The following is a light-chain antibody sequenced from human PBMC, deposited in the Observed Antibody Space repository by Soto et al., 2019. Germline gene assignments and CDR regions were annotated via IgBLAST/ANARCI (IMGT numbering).Light chain of an antibody. Sequence: DIQMTQSPSSLSASVGDRVTITCRASQSINSFLNWYQQKPGEAPRLLIYGASSLQSGVPSRFSGSGSGTDFTLTISSLQPEDFVTYHCQQGRTFGQGTKVEIK. CDR3: QQGRT. CDR1: QSINSF. J-gene: IGKJ1*01. V-gene: IGKV1-39*01. CDR2: GAS.